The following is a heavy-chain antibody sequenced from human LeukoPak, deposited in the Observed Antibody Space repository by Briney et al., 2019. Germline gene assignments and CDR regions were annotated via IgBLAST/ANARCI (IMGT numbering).Heavy chain of an antibody. CDR2: ISSSGSTI. CDR1: GFTFSDYY. J-gene: IGHJ4*02. D-gene: IGHD6-19*01. CDR3: AKGPLSSGWYYFDY. V-gene: IGHV3-11*01. Sequence: PGGSLRLSCAASGFTFSDYYMSWIRQAPGKGLEWVSYISSSGSTIYYADSVKGRFTISRDNAKNSLYLQMNSLRAEDTALYYCAKGPLSSGWYYFDYWGQGTLVTVSS.